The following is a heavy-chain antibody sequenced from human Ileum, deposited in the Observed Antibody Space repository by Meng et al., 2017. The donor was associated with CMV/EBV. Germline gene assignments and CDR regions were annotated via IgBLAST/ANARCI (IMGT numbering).Heavy chain of an antibody. CDR2: IIPILDTA. CDR1: TFGNYA. Sequence: TFGNYAISWMRQAPGQGLEWMGGIIPILDTANYAPKFQGRLTITADKSTSTAYMELSSLRSEDTAVYYCARDRYYDSSGFYFESAYWGEGTLVTVSS. CDR3: ARDRYYDSSGFYFESAY. J-gene: IGHJ4*02. V-gene: IGHV1-69*06. D-gene: IGHD3-22*01.